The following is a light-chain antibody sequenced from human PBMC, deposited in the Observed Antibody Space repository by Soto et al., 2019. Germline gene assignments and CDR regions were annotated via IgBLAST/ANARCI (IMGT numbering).Light chain of an antibody. V-gene: IGKV1-5*01. Sequence: DIQMTRTPSTLTASVGDRVTITCRASQSISNWLAWYQQKPGKAPQLLISDASSLESGVQSRFRGSGSGTEFTLTIRSLQPDDFATYYCQQYSSYWTCGQGTKVDIK. CDR2: DAS. J-gene: IGKJ1*01. CDR3: QQYSSYWT. CDR1: QSISNW.